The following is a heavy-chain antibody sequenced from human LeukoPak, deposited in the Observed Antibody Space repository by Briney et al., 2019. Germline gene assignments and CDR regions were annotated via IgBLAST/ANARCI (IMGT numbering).Heavy chain of an antibody. V-gene: IGHV3-30*18. CDR3: AKRPSDYGDYVTYFDY. J-gene: IGHJ4*02. CDR2: ISDDGRNK. D-gene: IGHD4-17*01. CDR1: GFSFISYG. Sequence: GGSLRLSCAASGFSFISYGMLWVRQAPGKGLEGVGGISDDGRNKKYADSVKGRFTISRDNSKDTLYLQMNSLRDEDTAVYYCAKRPSDYGDYVTYFDYWGQGTLVTVSS.